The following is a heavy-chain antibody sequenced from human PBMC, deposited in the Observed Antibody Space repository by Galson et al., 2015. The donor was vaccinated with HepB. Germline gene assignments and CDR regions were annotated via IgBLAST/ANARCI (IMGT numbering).Heavy chain of an antibody. CDR2: VYPGASDT. Sequence: QSGAEVKKPGESLKISCKGSGYRFSTYWIGWVRQLPGRGLEWMGSVYPGASDTRYSPSFQGQVTISADKSINTAYLQWSSLEASDTAMYYCARRQIYGSGFYGMDVWGQGTTDTVSS. V-gene: IGHV5-51*01. CDR3: ARRQIYGSGFYGMDV. CDR1: GYRFSTYW. J-gene: IGHJ6*02. D-gene: IGHD3-22*01.